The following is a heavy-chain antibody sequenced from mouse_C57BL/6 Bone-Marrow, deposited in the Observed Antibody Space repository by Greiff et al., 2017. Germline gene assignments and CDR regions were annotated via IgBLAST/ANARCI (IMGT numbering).Heavy chain of an antibody. D-gene: IGHD1-1*01. CDR1: GYTFTSYW. V-gene: IGHV1-69*01. Sequence: QVQLQQPGAELVMPGASVKLSCKASGYTFTSYWMHWVKQRPGQGLEWIGEIDPSDSYTNYNQKFKGKSTLTVDKSSSTAYMQLSSLTSEDSAVYYWARDYGSRGWYFDVWGTGTTVTVSS. J-gene: IGHJ1*03. CDR3: ARDYGSRGWYFDV. CDR2: IDPSDSYT.